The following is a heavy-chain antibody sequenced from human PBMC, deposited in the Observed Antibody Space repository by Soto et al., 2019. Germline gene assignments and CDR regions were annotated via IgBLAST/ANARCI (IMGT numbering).Heavy chain of an antibody. Sequence: EVQLVESGGGLVQPGGSLRLSCAASGFTFSSYDMNWVRQAPGKGLEWVSYISTSSSTIYYADSVKGRFTISRDNAKNSLYLQMNSLRDEDTAVYYCARDPGGGNSASYYYGMAVWGQGTTVTVSS. CDR3: ARDPGGGNSASYYYGMAV. CDR2: ISTSSSTI. CDR1: GFTFSSYD. J-gene: IGHJ6*02. V-gene: IGHV3-48*02. D-gene: IGHD2-21*02.